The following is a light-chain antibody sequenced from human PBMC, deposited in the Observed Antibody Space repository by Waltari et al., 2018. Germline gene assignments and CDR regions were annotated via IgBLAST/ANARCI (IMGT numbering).Light chain of an antibody. CDR1: NRAVADYDY. CDR3: SSYARSSHVV. CDR2: DVT. V-gene: IGLV2-8*01. J-gene: IGLJ3*02. Sequence: QSALTQPPSASGSPGQSVTISCTGTNRAVADYDYVSWYQYHPGKAPKLLIYDVTKRPSGVPDRFSGSKSGNTASLTVSGLQAEDEADYYCSSYARSSHVVFGGGTKLTVL.